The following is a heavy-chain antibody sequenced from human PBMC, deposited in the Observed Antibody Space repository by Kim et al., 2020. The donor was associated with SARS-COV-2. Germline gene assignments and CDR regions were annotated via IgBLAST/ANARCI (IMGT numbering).Heavy chain of an antibody. D-gene: IGHD6-13*01. V-gene: IGHV3-7*01. CDR2: IKQDGSEK. CDR3: VRGIATLGY. Sequence: GGSLRLSCAASGFTFSSYWMSWVRQAPRNGLEWVANIKQDGSEKYYVDSVKGRFTISRDNTENSLYLQMNSLRSEDTAVYYCVRGIATLGYWGQGTLVTVSS. CDR1: GFTFSSYW. J-gene: IGHJ4*02.